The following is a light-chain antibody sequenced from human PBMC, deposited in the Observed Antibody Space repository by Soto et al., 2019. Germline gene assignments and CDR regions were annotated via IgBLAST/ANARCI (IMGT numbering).Light chain of an antibody. V-gene: IGKV4-1*01. Sequence: DIVMTQSPDSLAVSLGERATINCKSSQSVLYSSNNKNHLAWYQQKSGQPPKLLIYWASTRASGVPDRLRGSGSGPVFTPTLSSLQAEDVAVYYCQQYYSTPWTFGQGTKVEIK. CDR3: QQYYSTPWT. CDR1: QSVLYSSNNKNH. J-gene: IGKJ1*01. CDR2: WAS.